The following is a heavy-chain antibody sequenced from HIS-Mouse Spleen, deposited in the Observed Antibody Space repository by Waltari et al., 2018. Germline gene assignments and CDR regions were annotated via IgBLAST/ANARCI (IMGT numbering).Heavy chain of an antibody. Sequence: QLQLQESGPGLVKPSETLSLTCTVSGGSISSSSYYWGWIRQPPGKGLEWIGSISYSVSTYYSPSLKSRVTISVDPSKNQFSLKLSSVTAADTAVYYCAREIPYSSSWYDWYFDLWGRGTLVTVSS. CDR3: AREIPYSSSWYDWYFDL. J-gene: IGHJ2*01. CDR1: GGSISSSSYY. CDR2: ISYSVST. D-gene: IGHD6-13*01. V-gene: IGHV4-39*07.